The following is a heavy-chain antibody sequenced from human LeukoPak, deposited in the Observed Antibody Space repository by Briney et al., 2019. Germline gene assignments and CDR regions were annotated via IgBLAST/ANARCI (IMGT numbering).Heavy chain of an antibody. CDR2: FDPEDGET. D-gene: IGHD3-22*01. J-gene: IGHJ3*02. Sequence: GASVKVSCKVSGYTLTELSMHRVRQAPGKGLEWMGGFDPEDGETIYAQKFQGRVTMTEDTSTDTAYMELSSLRSEDTAVYYCATQRAYYYDSSGYYGAFDIWGQGTMVTVSS. V-gene: IGHV1-24*01. CDR3: ATQRAYYYDSSGYYGAFDI. CDR1: GYTLTELS.